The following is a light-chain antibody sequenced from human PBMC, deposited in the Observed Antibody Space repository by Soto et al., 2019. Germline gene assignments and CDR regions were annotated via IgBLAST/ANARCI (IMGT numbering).Light chain of an antibody. V-gene: IGKV4-1*01. CDR1: QSVLYNSNDKNS. Sequence: DIVLTQSPDSLAVSLGERATINCNSSQSVLYNSNDKNSLTWYQQKPGQPPKLLIYWASTRESGVPDRFRGSGSGTDFTLTISSLQAEDVAVYYCQQYYDTPTFGQGTKVQI. CDR3: QQYYDTPT. CDR2: WAS. J-gene: IGKJ1*01.